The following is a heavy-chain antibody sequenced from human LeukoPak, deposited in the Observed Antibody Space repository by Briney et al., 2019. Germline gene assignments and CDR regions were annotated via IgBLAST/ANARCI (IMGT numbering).Heavy chain of an antibody. CDR1: GFTFSSNW. Sequence: PGGSLRLSCAASGFTFSSNWMSWVRQAPGKGLEWVANIKQDGSEKYFVDSVKGRFTISRDNAKNSLYLQMNSLRAEDTAVYYCARDRYDFWSGGGGTFDYWGQGTLVTVSS. J-gene: IGHJ4*02. CDR2: IKQDGSEK. CDR3: ARDRYDFWSGGGGTFDY. D-gene: IGHD3-3*01. V-gene: IGHV3-7*01.